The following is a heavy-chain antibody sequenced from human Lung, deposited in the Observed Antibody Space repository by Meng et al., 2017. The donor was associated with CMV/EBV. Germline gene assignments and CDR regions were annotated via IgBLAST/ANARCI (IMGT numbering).Heavy chain of an antibody. CDR1: GVSVTYNSYY. D-gene: IGHD3-9*01. V-gene: IGHV4-61*01. J-gene: IGHJ3*01. CDR3: ARDRAWLGRGSFDF. Sequence: SETLSLTCTVPGVSVTYNSYYWSWIRQSPGKGLEWIGYIYVSKNTKYNPSLQSRVTMSVDTTKNQVFLKLSSVTAADTAVYYCARDRAWLGRGSFDFWGQGTVVTVSS. CDR2: IYVSKNT.